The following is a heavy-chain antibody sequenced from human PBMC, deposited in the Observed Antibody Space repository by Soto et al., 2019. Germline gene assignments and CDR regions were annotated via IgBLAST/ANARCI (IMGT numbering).Heavy chain of an antibody. CDR2: ITPIFGTA. D-gene: IGHD1-26*01. Sequence: AASVKVSCKASGGTFSSYAISWVRQAPGQGLEWMGGITPIFGTANYAQKFQGRVTITADESTSTAYMELSSLRSEDTAVYYCASRVGSAYYYYYGMDVWGQGTTVTVSS. CDR1: GGTFSSYA. CDR3: ASRVGSAYYYYYGMDV. J-gene: IGHJ6*02. V-gene: IGHV1-69*13.